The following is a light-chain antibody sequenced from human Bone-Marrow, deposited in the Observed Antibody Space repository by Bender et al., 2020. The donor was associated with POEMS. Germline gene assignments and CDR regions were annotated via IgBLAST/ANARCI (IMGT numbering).Light chain of an antibody. V-gene: IGLV1-47*01. CDR1: SSNIEPNY. Sequence: QSVLTQPPSASGTPGQRVTISCSGSSSNIEPNYIYWYQQFPGTAPKLLIYRNNQRPSGVPERFSGSKSGTSASLAISGLRSEDEADYYCVAWDDTLNGWVFGGGTKLTVL. CDR2: RNN. CDR3: VAWDDTLNGWV. J-gene: IGLJ2*01.